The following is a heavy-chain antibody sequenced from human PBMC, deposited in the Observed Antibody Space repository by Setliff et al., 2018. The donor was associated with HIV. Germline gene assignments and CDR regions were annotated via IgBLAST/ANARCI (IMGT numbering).Heavy chain of an antibody. CDR2: IYGGGST. V-gene: IGHV4-4*09. CDR3: ARRAVQDGSVTSSNWFES. D-gene: IGHD2-2*01. Sequence: SETLSLTCAVSGDSIGTYSWHWIRQPPGKGLEWIGYIYGGGSTGYNPSLTSRVTMSADTPSNRFALKLSSVTAADTAVYYCARRAVQDGSVTSSNWFESWGQGTLVTVSS. J-gene: IGHJ5*01. CDR1: GDSIGTYS.